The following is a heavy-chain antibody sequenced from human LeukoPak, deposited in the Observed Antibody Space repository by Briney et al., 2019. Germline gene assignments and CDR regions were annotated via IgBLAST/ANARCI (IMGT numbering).Heavy chain of an antibody. Sequence: GGSLRLSCAASGFTFSSYAMHWVRQAPGKGLEWVAIIWYDGSNEFYADSVKGRFTISRDNSKNTLFLQMKSLRAEDTAVYYCARDRVTTVTTYYFDYWGQGTLVTVSS. V-gene: IGHV3-33*01. CDR1: GFTFSSYA. CDR3: ARDRVTTVTTYYFDY. J-gene: IGHJ4*02. CDR2: IWYDGSNE. D-gene: IGHD4-17*01.